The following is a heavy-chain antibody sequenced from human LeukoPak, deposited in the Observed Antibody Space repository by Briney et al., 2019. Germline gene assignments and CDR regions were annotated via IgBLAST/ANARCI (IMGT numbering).Heavy chain of an antibody. J-gene: IGHJ4*02. CDR1: GFTFSSYG. CDR2: IRYDGSNK. D-gene: IGHD5-12*01. Sequence: GGSLRLSCAASGFTFSSYGMHWVRQAPGKGLEWVSFIRYDGSNKYYADSVKGRFTISRDNSKNTLYLQMNSLRAEDTAVYYCAKDRFSGYDRTRFDYWGQGTLVTVSS. CDR3: AKDRFSGYDRTRFDY. V-gene: IGHV3-30*02.